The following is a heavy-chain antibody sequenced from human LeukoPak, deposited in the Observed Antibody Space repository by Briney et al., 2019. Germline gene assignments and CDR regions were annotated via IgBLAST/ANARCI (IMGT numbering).Heavy chain of an antibody. Sequence: ASVKVSCKASGYTFTSYGISWVRQAPGQGLEWMGWISAYNGNTNYAQKLQGRVTMTTDTSTSTAYMELRSLRSDDTAVYYCARAYSTVVTPVSWFDPWGQGTLVTVSS. V-gene: IGHV1-18*01. D-gene: IGHD4-23*01. J-gene: IGHJ5*02. CDR1: GYTFTSYG. CDR3: ARAYSTVVTPVSWFDP. CDR2: ISAYNGNT.